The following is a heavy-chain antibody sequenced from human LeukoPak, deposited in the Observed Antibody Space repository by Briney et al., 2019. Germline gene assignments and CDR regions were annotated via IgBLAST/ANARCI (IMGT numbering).Heavy chain of an antibody. V-gene: IGHV1-2*02. CDR3: ARRGYYYDSSGRPADAFDI. Sequence: ASVKVSCKASGYTFTGYYMHWVRQAPGQGIEWMGWTNPNSGGTNYAQKFQGRVTMTRDTSISTAYMELSRLRSDDTAVYYCARRGYYYDSSGRPADAFDIWGQGTTVTVSS. D-gene: IGHD3-22*01. J-gene: IGHJ3*02. CDR1: GYTFTGYY. CDR2: TNPNSGGT.